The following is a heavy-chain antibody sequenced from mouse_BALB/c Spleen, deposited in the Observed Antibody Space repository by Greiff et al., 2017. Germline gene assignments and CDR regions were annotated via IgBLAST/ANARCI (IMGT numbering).Heavy chain of an antibody. V-gene: IGHV1-7*01. CDR1: GYTFTSYW. Sequence: VKLVESGAELAKPGASVKMSCKASGYTFTSYWMHWVKQRPGQGLEWIGYINPSTGYTEYNQKFKDKATLTADKSSSTAYMQLSSLTSEDSAVYYCARYSYGSSYEMDYWGQGTSVTVSS. CDR3: ARYSYGSSYEMDY. CDR2: INPSTGYT. J-gene: IGHJ4*01. D-gene: IGHD1-1*01.